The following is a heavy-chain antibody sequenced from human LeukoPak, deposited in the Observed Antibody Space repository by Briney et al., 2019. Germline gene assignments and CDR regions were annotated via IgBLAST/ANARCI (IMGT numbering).Heavy chain of an antibody. D-gene: IGHD2-2*01. CDR1: GGSISSYY. CDR3: AREAGPARYQLGGYYMDV. Sequence: KTSETLSLTCTVSGGSISSYYWSWIRQPPGKGLEWIGYIYYSGSTNYNPSLKSRVTISVDTSKNQFSLKLSSVTAADTAVYYCAREAGPARYQLGGYYMDVWGKGTTVTVSS. J-gene: IGHJ6*03. CDR2: IYYSGST. V-gene: IGHV4-59*01.